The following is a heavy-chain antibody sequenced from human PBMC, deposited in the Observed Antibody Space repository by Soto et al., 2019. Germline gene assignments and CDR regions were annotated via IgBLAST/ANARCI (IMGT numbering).Heavy chain of an antibody. Sequence: KASETLSLTCAVSGGSISSSNWWSWVRQPPGKGLEWIGEIYHSGSTNYNPSLKSRVTISVDKSKNQFSLKLSSVTAADTAVYYCARWGCSSTSCYGMAYWGQGTLVTVSS. CDR3: ARWGCSSTSCYGMAY. D-gene: IGHD2-2*01. V-gene: IGHV4-4*02. CDR2: IYHSGST. CDR1: GGSISSSNW. J-gene: IGHJ4*02.